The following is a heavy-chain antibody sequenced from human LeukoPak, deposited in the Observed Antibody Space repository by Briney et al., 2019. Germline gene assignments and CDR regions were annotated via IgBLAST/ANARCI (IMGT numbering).Heavy chain of an antibody. D-gene: IGHD1-1*01. CDR1: GFTFSSYS. V-gene: IGHV3-48*01. Sequence: QTGGSLRLSCAASGFTFSSYSMNWARQAPGKGLEWVSYISSSSSTIYYADSVKGRFTISRDNSKNTLYLQMNSLRAEDTAVYYCANSRVQDHPFFDYWGQGTLVTVSS. CDR3: ANSRVQDHPFFDY. J-gene: IGHJ4*02. CDR2: ISSSSSTI.